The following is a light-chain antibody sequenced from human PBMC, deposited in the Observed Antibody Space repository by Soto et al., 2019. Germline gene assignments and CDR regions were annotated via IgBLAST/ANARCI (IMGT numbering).Light chain of an antibody. Sequence: DIVMTQSPYSMAMSLGERATINCKSSQSVVYSSDNKNYLAWYQQKPGQPPKLLIYWASTRESGVPDRFSGSGSGTDFTLTISSLQAEDVAVYYCQHYYSSPLTFGGGTKVDIK. CDR3: QHYYSSPLT. V-gene: IGKV4-1*01. CDR1: QSVVYSSDNKNY. CDR2: WAS. J-gene: IGKJ4*01.